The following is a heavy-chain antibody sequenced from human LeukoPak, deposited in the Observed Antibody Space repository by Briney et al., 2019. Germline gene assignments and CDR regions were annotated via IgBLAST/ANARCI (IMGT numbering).Heavy chain of an antibody. CDR3: ARDRYYYDSSGYIRGISCDY. J-gene: IGHJ4*02. CDR1: GYTFTSYY. Sequence: ASVKVSCKASGYTFTSYYMHWVRQAPGQGLEWMGIINPSGGSTSYAQKFQGRVTMTRDTSTSTVYMELSSLRSEDTAVYYCARDRYYYDSSGYIRGISCDYWGQGTLVTVSS. D-gene: IGHD3-22*01. CDR2: INPSGGST. V-gene: IGHV1-46*01.